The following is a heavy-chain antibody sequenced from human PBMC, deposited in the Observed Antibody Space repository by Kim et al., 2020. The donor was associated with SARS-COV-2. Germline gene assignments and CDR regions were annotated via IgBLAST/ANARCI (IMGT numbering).Heavy chain of an antibody. D-gene: IGHD3-22*01. Sequence: YADSVKGRFTISRDNAKNSLYLQMNSLRAEDTAVYYCAREVDSSGYYYYYWGQGTLVTVSS. V-gene: IGHV3-48*03. CDR3: AREVDSSGYYYYY. J-gene: IGHJ4*02.